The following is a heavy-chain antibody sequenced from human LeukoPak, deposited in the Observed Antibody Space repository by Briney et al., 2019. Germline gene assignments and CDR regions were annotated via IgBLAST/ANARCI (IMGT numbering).Heavy chain of an antibody. CDR1: GYTFTGYY. CDR2: INPNSGGT. Sequence: ASVKVSCKASGYTFTGYYMHWVRQAPGQGLEWMGRINPNSGGTNYAQKFQGRVTMTRDTSISTAYMELSRLRSDDTAVYYCATLYYYDFWSGYRDYYYYGMGVWGQGTTVTVSS. CDR3: ATLYYYDFWSGYRDYYYYGMGV. V-gene: IGHV1-2*06. D-gene: IGHD3-3*01. J-gene: IGHJ6*02.